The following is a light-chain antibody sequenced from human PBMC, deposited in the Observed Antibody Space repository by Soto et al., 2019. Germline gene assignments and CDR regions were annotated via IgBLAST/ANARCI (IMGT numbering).Light chain of an antibody. V-gene: IGLV2-14*03. CDR1: SSDVGDYNY. CDR3: CSYTSSGVYV. J-gene: IGLJ1*01. Sequence: QSALTQPASVSGSPGQSITISCTGTSSDVGDYNYVSWYQQHPGIAPKVMIYDVSNRPSGVSNRFSGSKSGNTASLTISGLQAEDEADYYCCSYTSSGVYVFGTGTKVTVL. CDR2: DVS.